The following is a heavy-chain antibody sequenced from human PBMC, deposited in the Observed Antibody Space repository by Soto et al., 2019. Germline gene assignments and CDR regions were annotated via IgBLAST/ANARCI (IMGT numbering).Heavy chain of an antibody. CDR2: ISGSAGST. CDR3: GKEISSAYFPLDS. CDR1: GVALNGDA. V-gene: IGHV3-23*01. Sequence: GGALRVYCAASGVALNGDAMHWVRQAPGKGLEWVSTISGSAGSTYYTDSVKGRFTISRDNSRNTVYLQMNSLRAEDTAVYYCGKEISSAYFPLDSWGQGTLVTVPS. J-gene: IGHJ4*02. D-gene: IGHD6-19*01.